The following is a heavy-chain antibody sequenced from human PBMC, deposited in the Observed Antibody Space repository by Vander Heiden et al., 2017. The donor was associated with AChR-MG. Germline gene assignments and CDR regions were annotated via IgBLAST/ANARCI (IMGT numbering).Heavy chain of an antibody. V-gene: IGHV5-51*01. Sequence: EVQLVQSGAEVKKPGESLKISCTGSGYSFTSYWIGWVRQMPGKGLEWMGIIYPGDSDTRYSPSFQGQVTISADKSISTAYLQWSSLKASDTAMYYCARRGECSSTSCYSWGWFDPWGQGTLVTVSS. CDR2: IYPGDSDT. CDR3: ARRGECSSTSCYSWGWFDP. CDR1: GYSFTSYW. D-gene: IGHD2-2*01. J-gene: IGHJ5*02.